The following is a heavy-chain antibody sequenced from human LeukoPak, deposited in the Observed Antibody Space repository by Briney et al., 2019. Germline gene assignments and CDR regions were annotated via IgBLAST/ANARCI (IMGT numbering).Heavy chain of an antibody. CDR3: AREWKAGNYYYYGMDV. J-gene: IGHJ6*02. D-gene: IGHD1-1*01. Sequence: PGGSLRLSCTASGFTFSNYAMTWIRQTAGKGLEWVSTINDGNTFYAASVKGRFTISRDNSQNTLYLQMNSLRAEDTAVYYCAREWKAGNYYYYGMDVWGQGTTVTVSS. CDR1: GFTFSNYA. V-gene: IGHV3-23*01. CDR2: INDGNT.